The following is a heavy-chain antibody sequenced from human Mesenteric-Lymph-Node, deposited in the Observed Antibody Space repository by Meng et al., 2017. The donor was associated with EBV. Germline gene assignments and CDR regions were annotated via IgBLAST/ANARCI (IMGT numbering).Heavy chain of an antibody. Sequence: QVQLQESGPGLVKPWGTLYLSRAVSGGSISSSNWWSWVRQSPGKGLQWIGEVYHSGTTNYNPALSSRVIISVDKSKNQFSLNLSSVTAADTAVYYCARVSVNSDFYSGFYRGFDSWGQGTLVTVSS. V-gene: IGHV4-4*02. J-gene: IGHJ5*01. CDR3: ARVSVNSDFYSGFYRGFDS. CDR2: VYHSGTT. CDR1: GGSISSSNW. D-gene: IGHD3-3*01.